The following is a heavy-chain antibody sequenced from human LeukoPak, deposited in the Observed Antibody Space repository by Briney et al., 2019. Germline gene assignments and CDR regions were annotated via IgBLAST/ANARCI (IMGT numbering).Heavy chain of an antibody. V-gene: IGHV3-21*01. CDR2: ISSSSSYI. J-gene: IGHJ6*02. D-gene: IGHD6-13*01. CDR3: ARVGRLAAAGTTYYYYGMDV. CDR1: GFTFSSYS. Sequence: GGSLRLSCAASGFTFSSYSMNWVRQAPGKGLEWVSSISSSSSYIYYADSVKGRFTISRDNAKNSLYLQMNSLRAEDTAVYYCARVGRLAAAGTTYYYYGMDVWGQGTTVTVSS.